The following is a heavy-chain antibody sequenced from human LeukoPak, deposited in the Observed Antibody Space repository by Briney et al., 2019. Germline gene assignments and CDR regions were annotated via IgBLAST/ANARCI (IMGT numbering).Heavy chain of an antibody. J-gene: IGHJ5*02. CDR2: IDSSSSTI. V-gene: IGHV3-48*04. CDR3: AKAPRRGYCSSTSCFYWFDP. Sequence: GGSLRLSCEASGFIFSDYNMNWVRQAPGKGLEWLSFIDSSSSTIYYADSVKGRFAISRDNAKNSLFLQMDSLRAEDTALYYCAKAPRRGYCSSTSCFYWFDPWGQGTLVTVSS. D-gene: IGHD2-2*01. CDR1: GFIFSDYN.